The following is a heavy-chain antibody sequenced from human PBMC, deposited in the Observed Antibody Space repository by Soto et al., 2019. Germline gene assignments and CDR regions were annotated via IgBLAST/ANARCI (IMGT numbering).Heavy chain of an antibody. CDR3: ARGQFPFGVVIMNDLWFDP. CDR2: FIPNSGRT. D-gene: IGHD3-3*01. J-gene: IGHJ5*02. Sequence: SVKVFCKASGGTFSSYAISWVRQAPAQGLVGMGGFIPNSGRTNYAQKFQGRVTMTRDTSTSTAYMELSRLRSDDTAVYYCARGQFPFGVVIMNDLWFDPWGQGTLVTVSS. V-gene: IGHV1-69*10. CDR1: GGTFSSYA.